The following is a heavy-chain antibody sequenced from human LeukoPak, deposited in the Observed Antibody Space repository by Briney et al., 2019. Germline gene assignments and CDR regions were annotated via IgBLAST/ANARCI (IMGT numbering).Heavy chain of an antibody. D-gene: IGHD1-26*01. CDR2: IIPVFDRP. Sequence: ASVKVSCKTTGGRFKSYGFSWVRQAPGQGLEWMGGIIPVFDRPTYAQMFEGRVTITADKSTNTTYMEMSSLTSDDTAVYYCARDAQWELRAFDVWGQGTVVIVSS. CDR1: GGRFKSYG. J-gene: IGHJ3*01. CDR3: ARDAQWELRAFDV. V-gene: IGHV1-69*06.